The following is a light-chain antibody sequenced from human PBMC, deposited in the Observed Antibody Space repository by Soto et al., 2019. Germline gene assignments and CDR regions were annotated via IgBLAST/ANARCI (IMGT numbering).Light chain of an antibody. V-gene: IGKV1-9*01. J-gene: IGKJ3*01. CDR1: QGIINY. CDR2: GAS. Sequence: IQLTQSPSSLSASVGDRVTITCRASQGIINYLAWYQQKPGKAPKLLIYGASTLHSGVPSRFGGSGSGTDYTLTVSSLQPADFATYYCQQLFMYPPTFGPGTKVDI. CDR3: QQLFMYPPT.